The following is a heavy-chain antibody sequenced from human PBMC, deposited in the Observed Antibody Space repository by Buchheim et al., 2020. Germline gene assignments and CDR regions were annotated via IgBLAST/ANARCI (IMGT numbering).Heavy chain of an antibody. CDR3: ARGNNLWSGEFDY. V-gene: IGHV3-48*02. D-gene: IGHD3-3*01. Sequence: EVQLVESGGGLVQPGGSLRLSCTASGFSFSDYSMNWVRQAPGKGLEWISYITGRSFTIYYADSVRGRFTISRDNAENTLNLQMNSLRDEDTAVYYCARGNNLWSGEFDYWGQGTL. CDR2: ITGRSFTI. J-gene: IGHJ4*02. CDR1: GFSFSDYS.